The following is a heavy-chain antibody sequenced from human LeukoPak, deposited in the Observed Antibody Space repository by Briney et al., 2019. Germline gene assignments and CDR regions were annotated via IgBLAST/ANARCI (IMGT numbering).Heavy chain of an antibody. CDR3: ARDVGWAPDWFDP. CDR2: ISVSGGTI. Sequence: GGSLRLSCAASGFTFSSYAMNWVRQAPGKGLEWVSAISVSGGTINYADSVKGRVTISRDNAKNTLYLQMNSLRAEDTAVYYCARDVGWAPDWFDPWGQGTLVTVSS. J-gene: IGHJ5*02. D-gene: IGHD6-19*01. CDR1: GFTFSSYA. V-gene: IGHV3-23*01.